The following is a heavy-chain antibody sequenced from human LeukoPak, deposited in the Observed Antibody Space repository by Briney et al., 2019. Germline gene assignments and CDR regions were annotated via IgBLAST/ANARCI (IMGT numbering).Heavy chain of an antibody. CDR1: GFTFSSYA. CDR2: ISGSGGST. V-gene: IGHV3-23*01. D-gene: IGHD6-19*01. J-gene: IGHJ4*02. CDR3: AKDPRIAVAGIVDY. Sequence: PGGSLRLSCAASGFTFSSYAMSWVRQAPGKGLEWVSAISGSGGSTYYADSVKGRFTISRDNSKNTLYLQMDSLRAEDTAVYYCAKDPRIAVAGIVDYWGQGTLVTVSS.